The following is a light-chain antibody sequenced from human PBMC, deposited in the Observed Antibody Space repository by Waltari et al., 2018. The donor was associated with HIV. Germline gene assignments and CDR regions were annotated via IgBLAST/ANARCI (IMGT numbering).Light chain of an antibody. CDR3: QQYNVYPWT. J-gene: IGKJ1*01. CDR2: RAS. CDR1: EKIGNW. Sequence: DIEMTQSPSTLSASVGDTVTITCRTSEKIGNWLAWYQMKPGKAPDILIYRASTLKSGVPSRFSGRGSGTEFALTVRCLQPDDCGTFFCQQYNVYPWTFGQGTRVDLK. V-gene: IGKV1-5*03.